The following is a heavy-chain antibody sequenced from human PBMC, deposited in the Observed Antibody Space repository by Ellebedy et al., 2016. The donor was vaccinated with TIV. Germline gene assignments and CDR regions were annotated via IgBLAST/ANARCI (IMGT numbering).Heavy chain of an antibody. CDR2: IYYSGST. CDR1: GGSISSYF. CDR3: AAAYYGSGSYSISADY. Sequence: SETLSLTCTVSGGSISSYFWSWIRQPPGKGLEWIGYIYYSGSTNYNPSLKSRVTISVDTSKNQFSLKLSSVTAADTAVYYCAAAYYGSGSYSISADYWGQGTLVTVSS. V-gene: IGHV4-59*01. D-gene: IGHD3-10*01. J-gene: IGHJ4*02.